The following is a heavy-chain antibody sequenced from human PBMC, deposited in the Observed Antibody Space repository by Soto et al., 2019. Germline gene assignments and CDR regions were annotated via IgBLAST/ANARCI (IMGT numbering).Heavy chain of an antibody. V-gene: IGHV3-33*01. J-gene: IGHJ6*02. CDR2: IGKEGSNK. CDR3: ARDFRITIFGVVHRYGMDV. CDR1: GFTFSSYG. D-gene: IGHD3-3*01. Sequence: QVQLVESGGGLVKPGRSLRLSCAASGFTFSSYGWHWVGQAPGKGLEWVAVIGKEGSNKYYADSVKGRFTISRDNSKTTLYLQMNSLRAEDTAVYYCARDFRITIFGVVHRYGMDVWGQGTTVTVSS.